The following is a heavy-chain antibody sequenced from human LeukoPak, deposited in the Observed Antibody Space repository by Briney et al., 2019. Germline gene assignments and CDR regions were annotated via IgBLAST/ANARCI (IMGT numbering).Heavy chain of an antibody. CDR3: AKDRVLLWFRELFDY. CDR2: ISGSGGST. D-gene: IGHD3-10*01. J-gene: IGHJ4*02. Sequence: GSLRLSCAASGFTFSSYAMSWVRQAPGKGLEWVSAISGSGGSTYYADSVKGRFTISRGNSKNTLYLQMNSLRAEDAAVYYCAKDRVLLWFRELFDYWGQGTLVTVSS. CDR1: GFTFSSYA. V-gene: IGHV3-23*01.